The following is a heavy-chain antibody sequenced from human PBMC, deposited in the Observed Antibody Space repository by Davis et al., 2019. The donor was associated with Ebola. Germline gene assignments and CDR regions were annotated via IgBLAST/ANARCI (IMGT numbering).Heavy chain of an antibody. Sequence: GESLKISCAASGFTFSTYGMHWVRQAPGKGLEWVAVIRYDGTNKYYAESVKGRFTISRDSSKNTLYLQMNSLRAEDTAVYYCAREGDSSGYYYLDYWGQGTLVTVSS. CDR2: IRYDGTNK. CDR1: GFTFSTYG. D-gene: IGHD3-22*01. J-gene: IGHJ4*02. V-gene: IGHV3-33*01. CDR3: AREGDSSGYYYLDY.